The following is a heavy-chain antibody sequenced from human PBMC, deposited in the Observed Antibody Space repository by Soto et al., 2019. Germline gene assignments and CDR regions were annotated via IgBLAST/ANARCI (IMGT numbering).Heavy chain of an antibody. J-gene: IGHJ4*02. CDR2: ISRSGVMT. V-gene: IGHV3-64D*06. CDR3: VKDRYVDY. Sequence: GGSLRVACSVAGFSFTAYAMHWVRQAPNKGLEYVSSISRSGVMTYYADAVKGRFTISRENSKGKLYLHMSSLRVDDTGVYYCVKDRYVDYSGQGTLVTV. CDR1: GFSFTAYA.